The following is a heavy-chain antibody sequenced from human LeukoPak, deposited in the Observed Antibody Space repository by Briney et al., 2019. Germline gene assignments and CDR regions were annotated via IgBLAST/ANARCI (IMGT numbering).Heavy chain of an antibody. V-gene: IGHV3-33*01. Sequence: PGGSLRLSCAASGFTFSSYGMHWVRQAPGKGLEWVAVIWYDGSNKYYADSVKGRFTISRDNSKNTLYLQMNSLRAEDTAVYYCARRARESSGTGGNWFDPWGQGTLVTVSS. J-gene: IGHJ5*02. CDR3: ARRARESSGTGGNWFDP. CDR2: IWYDGSNK. D-gene: IGHD6-19*01. CDR1: GFTFSSYG.